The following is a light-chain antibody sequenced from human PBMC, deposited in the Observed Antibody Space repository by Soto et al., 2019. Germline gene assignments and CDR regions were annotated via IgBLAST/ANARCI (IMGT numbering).Light chain of an antibody. Sequence: QSALTQPPSASGTPGQRVIISCSGRSSNIGSNYVYWFQHLPGTAPKLLIYANDQRPSGVPDRFSGSKSGTSASLAISGLQSEDEADYYCAAWDDSLGGSWVFGGGTKVTVL. V-gene: IGLV1-47*02. CDR2: AND. J-gene: IGLJ3*02. CDR3: AAWDDSLGGSWV. CDR1: SSNIGSNY.